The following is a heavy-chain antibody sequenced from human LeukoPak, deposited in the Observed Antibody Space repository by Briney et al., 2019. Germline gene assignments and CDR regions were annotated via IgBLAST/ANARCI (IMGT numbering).Heavy chain of an antibody. Sequence: GASVKVSCKASGYSFPSYGISRVRQAPGPGLEWTGWISVYNDNRKYAQNFQGRLTMTTDTFTSTAYMELRSLSSDDTAVYYCARDTGYGDDVGDYWGQGTLVTVSS. CDR3: ARDTGYGDDVGDY. D-gene: IGHD4-17*01. V-gene: IGHV1-18*01. J-gene: IGHJ4*02. CDR1: GYSFPSYG. CDR2: ISVYNDNR.